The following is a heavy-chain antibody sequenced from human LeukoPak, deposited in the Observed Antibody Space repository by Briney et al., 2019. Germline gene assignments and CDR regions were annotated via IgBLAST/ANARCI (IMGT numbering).Heavy chain of an antibody. CDR2: IHQHGSKE. V-gene: IGHV3-7*03. J-gene: IGHJ4*02. Sequence: GGSLRLSCTTSGFNFRAYWMAWVRQAPGKGLEWVANIHQHGSKENYVDSVKGRFTISRDNAKNSVFLQMNSLRAEDTAVYYCTTADLDLTRGYSYGLRGDYWGQGTLVTVSS. D-gene: IGHD5-18*01. CDR3: TTADLDLTRGYSYGLRGDY. CDR1: GFNFRAYW.